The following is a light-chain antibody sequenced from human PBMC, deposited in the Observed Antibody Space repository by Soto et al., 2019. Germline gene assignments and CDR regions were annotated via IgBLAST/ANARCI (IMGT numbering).Light chain of an antibody. Sequence: QSALTQPRSVSGSPGLAVTIFCTGASSDVGGYNFVSWYQQHPDKAPKVMIYDVSKRPSGVPDRFSGSKSGDTASLTISGLQAEDEADYHCCSYAGSSYVFGTGTKVTVL. J-gene: IGLJ1*01. V-gene: IGLV2-11*01. CDR3: CSYAGSSYV. CDR2: DVS. CDR1: SSDVGGYNF.